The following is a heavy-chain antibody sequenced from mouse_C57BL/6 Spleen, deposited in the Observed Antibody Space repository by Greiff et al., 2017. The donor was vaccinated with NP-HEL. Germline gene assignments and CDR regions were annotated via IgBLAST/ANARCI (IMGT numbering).Heavy chain of an antibody. Sequence: VQLQQSGPELVKPGASVKISCKASGYAFSSSWMNWVKQRPGKGLEWLGRIYPGDGDTNYNGKFKGKATLTADKSSSTAYMQLSSLTSEDSAVYFCSPYYSNYGPWFAYWGQGTLVTVSA. V-gene: IGHV1-82*01. CDR3: SPYYSNYGPWFAY. CDR1: GYAFSSSW. J-gene: IGHJ3*01. CDR2: IYPGDGDT. D-gene: IGHD2-5*01.